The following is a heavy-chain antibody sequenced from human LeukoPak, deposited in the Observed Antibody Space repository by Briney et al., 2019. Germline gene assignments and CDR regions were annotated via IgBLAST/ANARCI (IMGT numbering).Heavy chain of an antibody. V-gene: IGHV3-21*01. CDR2: ISSSSGYI. CDR1: GFTFSSYA. Sequence: GGSLRLSCAASGFTFSSYAMSWVRQAPGKGLEWVSSISSSSGYIYYADSVKGRFTISRDNAKNSLYLQMNSLRAEDTAVYYCASAVYDSSGYYLDYWGQGTLVTVSS. J-gene: IGHJ4*02. D-gene: IGHD3-22*01. CDR3: ASAVYDSSGYYLDY.